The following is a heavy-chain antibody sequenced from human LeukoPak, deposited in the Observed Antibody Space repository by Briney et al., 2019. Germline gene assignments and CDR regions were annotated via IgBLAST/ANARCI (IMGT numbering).Heavy chain of an antibody. J-gene: IGHJ4*02. Sequence: SGGSLELSCAASGFPFSSYGMSWVRQAPGKGLEWGSAISGSGGSTYYADSVKGRFTISRDNSKNTLYLQMNSLRAEDTAVYYCAKDGDSSGYDPNFDYWGQGTLVTVSS. V-gene: IGHV3-23*01. D-gene: IGHD5-12*01. CDR1: GFPFSSYG. CDR3: AKDGDSSGYDPNFDY. CDR2: ISGSGGST.